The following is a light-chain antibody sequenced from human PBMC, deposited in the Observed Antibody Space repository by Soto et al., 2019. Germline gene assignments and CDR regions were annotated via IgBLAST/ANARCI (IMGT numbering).Light chain of an antibody. Sequence: EIVMTQSPPTLSLSPWEIATLSRGASESVSRNLAWYQQRPGQGPRLVIYGASTRATGVPARFSGGGSGTEFTLTIRSLQSEDFAVYYCQQYHSWPPITFGQGTRLEIK. CDR2: GAS. CDR3: QQYHSWPPIT. CDR1: ESVSRN. J-gene: IGKJ5*01. V-gene: IGKV3-15*01.